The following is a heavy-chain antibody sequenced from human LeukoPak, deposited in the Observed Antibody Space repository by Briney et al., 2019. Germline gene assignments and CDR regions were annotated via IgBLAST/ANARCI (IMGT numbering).Heavy chain of an antibody. CDR2: IKSKADGGTT. CDR1: GFTFSKAW. D-gene: IGHD3-22*01. V-gene: IGHV3-15*01. CDR3: TTGGYFDY. Sequence: GGSLRLSCAASGFTFSKAWMSWVRQAPGKGLEWIGRIKSKADGGTTDYAAPVKATFTISRDDSKNTLYLQMNSLKTGDTAVYYCTTGGYFDYWGQGSLVTVSS. J-gene: IGHJ4*02.